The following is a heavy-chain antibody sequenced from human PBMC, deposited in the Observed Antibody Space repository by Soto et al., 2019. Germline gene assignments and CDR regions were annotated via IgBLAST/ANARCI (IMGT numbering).Heavy chain of an antibody. CDR3: PRNYYNSKVYRY. CDR1: GGSINSGGYY. CDR2: INYSGST. Sequence: PSETLSLTCSVSGGSINSGGYYWSWIRQHPGKGLEWIGYINYSGSTNYNPSLKSRITISRDTSKNQFSLRLSSVTAADTAVYYVPRNYYNSKVYRYWGQGTLVTVA. J-gene: IGHJ4*02. D-gene: IGHD3-22*01. V-gene: IGHV4-31*03.